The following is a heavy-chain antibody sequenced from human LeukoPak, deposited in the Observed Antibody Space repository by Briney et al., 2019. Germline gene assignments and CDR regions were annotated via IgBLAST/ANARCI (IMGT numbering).Heavy chain of an antibody. J-gene: IGHJ3*02. CDR2: MNPSSGDT. D-gene: IGHD6-13*01. CDR3: TRDMRGAAAADDAFDI. CDR1: GYTFTGYY. V-gene: IGHV1-8*03. Sequence: ASVKVSCKASGYTFTGYYMHWVRQATGQGLEWMGWMNPSSGDTGYAQNFQGRVTITRDTSISTAYMELSSLRSEDTAVYYCTRDMRGAAAADDAFDIWGQGTMVTVSS.